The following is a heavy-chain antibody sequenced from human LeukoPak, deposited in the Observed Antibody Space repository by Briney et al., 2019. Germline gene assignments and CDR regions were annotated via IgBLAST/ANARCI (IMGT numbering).Heavy chain of an antibody. CDR2: ISWNSGSI. CDR1: GFTFDDYA. Sequence: GGSLRLSCAASGFTFDDYAMHWVRQAPGKGLEWVSGISWNSGSIGYADSVKGRFTISRDNAKNSLYLQMNSLRAEDTALYYRAKDIQAVAGIVDPWGQGTLVTVSS. CDR3: AKDIQAVAGIVDP. J-gene: IGHJ5*02. D-gene: IGHD6-19*01. V-gene: IGHV3-9*01.